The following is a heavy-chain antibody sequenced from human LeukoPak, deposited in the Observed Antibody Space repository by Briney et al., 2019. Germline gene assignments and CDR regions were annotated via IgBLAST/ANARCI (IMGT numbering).Heavy chain of an antibody. CDR1: GYSFTGYY. V-gene: IGHV1-2*02. J-gene: IGHJ1*01. CDR3: ARGYYDSSDFEYLQH. CDR2: INPNSGDT. D-gene: IGHD3-22*01. Sequence: ASVKVSCKASGYSFTGYYMHWVRQAPGQGLEWMGWINPNSGDTNFAQKFQGRVTMTRGTSISTVYMELRRLRSDDTAVFYCARGYYDSSDFEYLQHWGQGTLVTVSS.